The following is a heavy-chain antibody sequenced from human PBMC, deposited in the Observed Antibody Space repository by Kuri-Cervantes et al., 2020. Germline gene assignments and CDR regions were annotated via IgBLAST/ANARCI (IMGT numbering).Heavy chain of an antibody. CDR3: AKDSYGDLDY. D-gene: IGHD4-17*01. J-gene: IGHJ4*02. CDR2: ISGSGGST. Sequence: GESLKISCAASGFTFSSYAMSWVRQAPGKGLEWVSAISGSGGSTYYADSVKGRFTISRDNSKNSLYLQTNSLRAEDTALYYCAKDSYGDLDYWGQGTLVTVSS. CDR1: GFTFSSYA. V-gene: IGHV3-23*01.